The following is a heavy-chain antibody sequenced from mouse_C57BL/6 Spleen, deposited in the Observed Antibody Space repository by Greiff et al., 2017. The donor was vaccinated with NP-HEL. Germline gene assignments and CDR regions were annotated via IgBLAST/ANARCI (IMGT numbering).Heavy chain of an antibody. CDR2: FYPGSGSI. D-gene: IGHD1-1*01. V-gene: IGHV1-62-2*01. CDR1: GYTFTEYT. Sequence: QVQLQQSGAELVKPGASVKLSCKASGYTFTEYTIHWVKQRSGQGLEWIGWFYPGSGSIKYNEKFKDKATLTADKSSSTVYMELSRLTSEDSAVYFCARHEDYYGSSFTGYFDYWGQGTTLTVSS. J-gene: IGHJ2*01. CDR3: ARHEDYYGSSFTGYFDY.